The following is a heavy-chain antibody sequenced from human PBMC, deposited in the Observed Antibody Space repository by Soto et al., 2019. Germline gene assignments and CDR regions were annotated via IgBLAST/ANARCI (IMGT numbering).Heavy chain of an antibody. CDR3: ARGTGYCSGGSCSRGSIPYYYYMDV. Sequence: PSETLSLTCTVSGGSISSSSYYWGWIRQPPGKGLEWIGSIYYSGSTYYNPSLKSRVTISVDTSKNQFSLKLSSVTAADTAVYYCARGTGYCSGGSCSRGSIPYYYYMDVWGKGTTVTVSS. CDR1: GGSISSSSYY. CDR2: IYYSGST. V-gene: IGHV4-39*01. D-gene: IGHD2-15*01. J-gene: IGHJ6*03.